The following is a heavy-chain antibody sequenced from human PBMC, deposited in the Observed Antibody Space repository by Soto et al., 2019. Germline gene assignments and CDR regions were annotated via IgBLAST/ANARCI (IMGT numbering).Heavy chain of an antibody. V-gene: IGHV3-30-3*01. Sequence: ESGGGVVQPGRSLRLSCAASGFSFSSYAMHWVRQAPGKGLEWVSLISYDGSTNYYADSVKGRFIIARDDSKNTLYLQMNSLRAEDPAVYHCATNLYSPSSSWYTGYWGQGTLVTVSS. CDR2: ISYDGSTN. J-gene: IGHJ4*02. CDR1: GFSFSSYA. D-gene: IGHD6-13*01. CDR3: ATNLYSPSSSWYTGY.